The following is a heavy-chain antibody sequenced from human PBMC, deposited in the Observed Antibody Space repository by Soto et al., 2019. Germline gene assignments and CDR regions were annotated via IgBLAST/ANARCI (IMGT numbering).Heavy chain of an antibody. D-gene: IGHD6-19*01. CDR1: GFTFSDHT. J-gene: IGHJ4*02. CDR3: ARYSRGWYAY. V-gene: IGHV3-21*01. CDR2: VSSGGANI. Sequence: DVQLVESGGGLVKPGGSLRLSCVASGFTFSDHTMSWVRQAPGKGLEWVASVSSGGANIFYADSVKGRFTISRDNGKTALYLQRNSLGADDTAVYFCARYSRGWYAYWGQGTLVTVSS.